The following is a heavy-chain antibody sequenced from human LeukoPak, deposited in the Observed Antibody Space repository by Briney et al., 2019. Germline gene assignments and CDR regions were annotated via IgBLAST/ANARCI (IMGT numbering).Heavy chain of an antibody. CDR2: IKQDGSEK. J-gene: IGHJ4*02. CDR3: ARFFGGARPGSLYDY. V-gene: IGHV3-7*01. CDR1: GFTFSSYW. D-gene: IGHD3-3*01. Sequence: GGSLRLSCAASGFTFSSYWMSWVRQAPGKGLEWVANIKQDGSEKYYVDFVKGRFTISRDNAKNSLYLQMNSLRAEDTAVYYCARFFGGARPGSLYDYWGQGTLVTVSS.